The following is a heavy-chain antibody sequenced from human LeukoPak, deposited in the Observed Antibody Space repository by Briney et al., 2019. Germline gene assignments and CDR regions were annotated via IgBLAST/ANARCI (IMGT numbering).Heavy chain of an antibody. CDR3: AKDRDDYVWGSYLGAFDI. V-gene: IGHV3-23*01. J-gene: IGHJ3*02. CDR1: GFTFRDYG. Sequence: GGSLRLSCAASGFTFRDYGMSWVRQAPGKGLEWVSALTGSGGTTYYADSVKGRFTISRDNSKNTLYLQMNSLRAEDTAVFYCAKDRDDYVWGSYLGAFDIWGQGTMVTVSS. CDR2: LTGSGGTT. D-gene: IGHD3-16*01.